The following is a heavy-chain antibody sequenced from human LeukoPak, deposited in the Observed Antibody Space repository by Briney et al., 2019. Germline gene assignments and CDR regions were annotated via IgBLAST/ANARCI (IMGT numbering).Heavy chain of an antibody. J-gene: IGHJ4*02. CDR1: GGSISSYY. CDR2: IYYSGST. V-gene: IGHV4-59*12. D-gene: IGHD7-27*01. Sequence: SETLSLTCTVSGGSISSYYWSWIRQPPGKGLEWIGYIYYSGSTNYNPSLKSRVTISVDTSKNQFSLKLSSVTAADTAVYYCARDPGDRKDYWGQGTLVTVSS. CDR3: ARDPGDRKDY.